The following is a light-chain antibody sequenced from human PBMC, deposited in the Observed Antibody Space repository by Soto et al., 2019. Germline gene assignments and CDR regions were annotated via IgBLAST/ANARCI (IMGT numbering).Light chain of an antibody. J-gene: IGKJ1*01. CDR1: QSISNL. Sequence: DIHMSQSPSLSASVGERVTISCRASQSISNLLAWYQQRPGKAPKLLIYDASTLEHGVPSRFRGSGSETEFTLTISSLQPDDFATYYCQQYNTFSWTFGQGTKVDIK. CDR2: DAS. V-gene: IGKV1-5*01. CDR3: QQYNTFSWT.